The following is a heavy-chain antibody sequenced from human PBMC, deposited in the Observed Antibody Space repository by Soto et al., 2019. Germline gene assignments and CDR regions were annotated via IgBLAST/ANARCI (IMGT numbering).Heavy chain of an antibody. CDR3: ARHGPYGDYYYFDY. J-gene: IGHJ4*02. V-gene: IGHV5-10-1*01. Sequence: PGESLKISCKGSGYTFTSYWITWVRQMPGKGLEWMGRIDPSDSHTTYSPSFQGHVTISADRSISTAYLQWSSLKASDTAIYYCARHGPYGDYYYFDYWGQGTLVTVSS. CDR2: IDPSDSHT. D-gene: IGHD4-17*01. CDR1: GYTFTSYW.